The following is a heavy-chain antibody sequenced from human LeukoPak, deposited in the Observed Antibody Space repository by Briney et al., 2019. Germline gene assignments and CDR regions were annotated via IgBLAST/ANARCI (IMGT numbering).Heavy chain of an antibody. V-gene: IGHV3-30-3*01. CDR3: ARGRGITYYGMDV. CDR2: ISYDGSYK. Sequence: GGSLRLSCAASGFTFSTYTMHWVRQAPGKGLEWVAVISYDGSYKYYADSVKGRFTISRDNSKNTLYLQMNSLRDEDTAVYFCARGRGITYYGMDVWGQGTTVTVSS. CDR1: GFTFSTYT. J-gene: IGHJ6*02. D-gene: IGHD3-10*01.